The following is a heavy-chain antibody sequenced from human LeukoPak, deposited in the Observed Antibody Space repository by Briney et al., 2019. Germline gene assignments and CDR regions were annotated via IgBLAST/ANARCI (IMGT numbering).Heavy chain of an antibody. J-gene: IGHJ4*02. CDR1: GYTFTGYY. Sequence: GSVKVSCKASGYTFTGYYMHWVRQAPGQGLEWMGWINPNSGGTNYAQKFQGRVTMTRDTSITTAYMELSSLRSDDTAVYYCARGFGRFGDVLHPIDYWGQGTLVTVSS. D-gene: IGHD3-10*01. CDR3: ARGFGRFGDVLHPIDY. CDR2: INPNSGGT. V-gene: IGHV1-2*02.